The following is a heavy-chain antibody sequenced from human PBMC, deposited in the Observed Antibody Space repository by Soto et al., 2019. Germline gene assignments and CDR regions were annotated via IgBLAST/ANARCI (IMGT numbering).Heavy chain of an antibody. D-gene: IGHD4-17*01. CDR1: GFTFSSYS. V-gene: IGHV3-21*01. CDR3: ARDRAPDYGDYLPFDY. J-gene: IGHJ4*02. Sequence: GSLRLSCAACGFTFSSYSMNWVRQAPGKGLEWVSSISSSSSYIYYADSVKGRFTISRDNAKNSLYLQMNSLRAEDTAVYYCARDRAPDYGDYLPFDYWGQGTVVTVSS. CDR2: ISSSSSYI.